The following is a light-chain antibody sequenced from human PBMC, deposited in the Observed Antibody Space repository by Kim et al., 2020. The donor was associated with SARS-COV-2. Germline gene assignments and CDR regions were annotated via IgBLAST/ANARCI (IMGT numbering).Light chain of an antibody. CDR3: CAYAGSYTLL. J-gene: IGLJ2*01. CDR1: SSDVGGYNL. V-gene: IGLV2-11*01. CDR2: DVT. Sequence: QSALTQPASVSGSPGQSLTISCTGTSSDVGGYNLVSWYQQHPGRAPKLIIYDVTKRPSGVPDRFSGSKSGNTASLTISGLQAEDEADYSCCAYAGSYTLLCGGGTQLTVL.